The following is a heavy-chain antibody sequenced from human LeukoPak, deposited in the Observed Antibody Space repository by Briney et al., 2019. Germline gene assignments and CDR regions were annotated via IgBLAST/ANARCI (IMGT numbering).Heavy chain of an antibody. CDR1: GFTFDDYA. D-gene: IGHD6-6*01. V-gene: IGHV3-9*01. CDR3: AGGYSISSADY. Sequence: PGRSLRLSCAASGFTFDDYAMHWVRQAPGKGLEWVSGISWNSGSIGYADSVKGRFTISRDNAKNSLYLQMNSLRAEDTALYYCAGGYSISSADYWGQGTLVTVSS. J-gene: IGHJ4*02. CDR2: ISWNSGSI.